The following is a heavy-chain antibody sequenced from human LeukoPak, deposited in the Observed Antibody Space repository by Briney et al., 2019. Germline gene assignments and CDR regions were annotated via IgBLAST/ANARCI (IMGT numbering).Heavy chain of an antibody. Sequence: PSETLSLTCTVSGGSISSGGYYWSCIRQHPGKGLEWIGYIYYSGSTYYNPSLKSRVTISVDTSKNQFSLKLSSVTAADTAVYYCARVLDGEQLAFDYWGQGTLVTVSS. CDR2: IYYSGST. CDR3: ARVLDGEQLAFDY. D-gene: IGHD6-6*01. V-gene: IGHV4-31*03. J-gene: IGHJ4*02. CDR1: GGSISSGGYY.